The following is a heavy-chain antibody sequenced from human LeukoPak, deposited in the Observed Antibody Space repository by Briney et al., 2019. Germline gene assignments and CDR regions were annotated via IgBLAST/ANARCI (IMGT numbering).Heavy chain of an antibody. Sequence: ASVKVSCKASGYTFTGYYMHWVRQAPGQGLEWMGWINPNSGGTNCAQKFQGWVTMTRDTSISTAYMELSRLRSDDTAVYYCARDYYDSSGYLVDWGQGTLVTVSS. J-gene: IGHJ4*02. CDR3: ARDYYDSSGYLVD. V-gene: IGHV1-2*04. CDR2: INPNSGGT. D-gene: IGHD3-22*01. CDR1: GYTFTGYY.